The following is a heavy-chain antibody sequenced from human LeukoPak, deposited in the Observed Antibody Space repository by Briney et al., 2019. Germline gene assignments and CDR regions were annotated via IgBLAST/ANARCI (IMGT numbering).Heavy chain of an antibody. D-gene: IGHD2-2*01. CDR2: INPNSGGT. J-gene: IGHJ4*02. V-gene: IGHV1-2*02. CDR3: ARVKWAMYQLLDY. Sequence: ASVKVSCKASGYTFTGYYMHWVRQAPGQGLEWMGWINPNSGGTNYAQKFQGRVTMTRDTSISTAYMELSRLRSDDTAVYYCARVKWAMYQLLDYWGQGTLVTVSS. CDR1: GYTFTGYY.